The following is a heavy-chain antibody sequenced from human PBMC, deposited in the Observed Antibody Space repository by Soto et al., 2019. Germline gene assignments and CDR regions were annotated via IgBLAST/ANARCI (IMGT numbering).Heavy chain of an antibody. V-gene: IGHV4-34*01. CDR3: ARGRGIAARRNWFDP. J-gene: IGHJ5*02. CDR1: GGSFSGYY. CDR2: INHSGST. D-gene: IGHD6-6*01. Sequence: KASETLSLTCAVYGGSFSGYYWSWIRQPPGKGLEWIGEINHSGSTNYNPSLKSRVTISVDTSKNQFSLKLSSVTAADTAVYYCARGRGIAARRNWFDPWGQGTLVTVSS.